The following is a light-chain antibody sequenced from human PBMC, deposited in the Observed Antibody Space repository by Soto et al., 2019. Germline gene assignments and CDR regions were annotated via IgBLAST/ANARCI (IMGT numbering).Light chain of an antibody. CDR1: QSVSSSY. CDR3: QQCDRSPWT. V-gene: IGKV3-20*01. Sequence: EIVLTQSPGTLSLSPVERATLSGRASQSVSSSYLAWYQQKPGQAPRLLIYGASSRATGIPDRFSGSGSGTDFTLTISSLEPEDFAVYYCQQCDRSPWTFGQGTKVDIK. CDR2: GAS. J-gene: IGKJ1*01.